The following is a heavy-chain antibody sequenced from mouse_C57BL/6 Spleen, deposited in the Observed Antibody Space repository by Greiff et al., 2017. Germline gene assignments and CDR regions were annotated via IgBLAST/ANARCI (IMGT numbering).Heavy chain of an antibody. CDR2: IDPSDSYT. CDR1: GYTFTSYW. V-gene: IGHV1-59*01. Sequence: QVQLQQPGAELVRPGTSVKLSCKASGYTFTSYWMHWVKQRPGQGLEWIGVIDPSDSYTNYNQKFKGKATLTVDTSSSTAYMQLSSLTSEDSAVYYCAREMVTTYVRYFDGWGTGTTVTVSS. CDR3: AREMVTTYVRYFDG. J-gene: IGHJ1*03. D-gene: IGHD2-1*01.